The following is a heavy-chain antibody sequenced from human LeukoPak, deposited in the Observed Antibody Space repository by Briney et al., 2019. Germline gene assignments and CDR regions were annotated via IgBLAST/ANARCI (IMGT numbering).Heavy chain of an antibody. CDR3: ARVRVNIRGVTTFDP. V-gene: IGHV1-69*13. J-gene: IGHJ5*02. CDR2: IIPIFGTA. Sequence: SVKVSCKASGGTFSSYAISSVRQAPGQGLEWMGGIIPIFGTANYAQKFQGRVTITADESTSTAYMELSSLRSEDTAVYYCARVRVNIRGVTTFDPWGQGTLVTVSS. CDR1: GGTFSSYA. D-gene: IGHD3-10*01.